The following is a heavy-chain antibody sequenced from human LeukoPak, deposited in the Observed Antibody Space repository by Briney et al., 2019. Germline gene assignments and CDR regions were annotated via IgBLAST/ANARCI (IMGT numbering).Heavy chain of an antibody. Sequence: GGSLRLSCAASGFIFSSYAMSWVRQAPGKGLEWVSAISGSGGSTYYADSVKGRFTISRDNSKNTLYLQMNSLRAEDTAVYYCAKVHRQWLHFDYWGQGTLVTVSS. CDR1: GFIFSSYA. J-gene: IGHJ4*02. CDR2: ISGSGGST. CDR3: AKVHRQWLHFDY. V-gene: IGHV3-23*01. D-gene: IGHD6-19*01.